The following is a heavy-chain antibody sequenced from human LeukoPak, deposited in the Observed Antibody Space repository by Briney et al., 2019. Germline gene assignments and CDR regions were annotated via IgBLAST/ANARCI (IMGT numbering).Heavy chain of an antibody. CDR1: GFTFSNAW. Sequence: GGSLRLSCAASGFTFSNAWMSWVRQAPGKGLEWVGRIKSKTDGGTKDYAAPVKGRFTISRDDSKNTLYLQMNSLKTEDTAVYYCTTVDDFWSGYYDYWGQGTLVTVSS. D-gene: IGHD3-3*01. CDR2: IKSKTDGGTK. CDR3: TTVDDFWSGYYDY. J-gene: IGHJ4*02. V-gene: IGHV3-15*01.